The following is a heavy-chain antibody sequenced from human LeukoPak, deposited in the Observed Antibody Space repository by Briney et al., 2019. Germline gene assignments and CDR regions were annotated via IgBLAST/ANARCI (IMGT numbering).Heavy chain of an antibody. Sequence: PSETLSLTCTVSGGSISSSSYYWGWIRQPPGKGLEWIGSIYYSGSTYYNPSLKSPVTISVDTSKNQFSLKLSSVTAADTAVYYCARGFTLNHWYFDLWGRGTLVTVSS. CDR3: ARGFTLNHWYFDL. J-gene: IGHJ2*01. CDR2: IYYSGST. V-gene: IGHV4-39*07. CDR1: GGSISSSSYY.